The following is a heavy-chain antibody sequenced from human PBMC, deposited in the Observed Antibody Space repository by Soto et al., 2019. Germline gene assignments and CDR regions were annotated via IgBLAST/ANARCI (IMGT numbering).Heavy chain of an antibody. CDR2: IYYSGST. J-gene: IGHJ3*02. Sequence: PSETLSLTCTVPGGSISSGGYYWSWIRQHPGKGLEWIGYIYYSGSTYYNPSLKSRVTISVDTSKNQFSLKLSSVTAADTAVYYCANRVGLVVVAATRRYHDAFDIWGQGTMVTVSS. CDR1: GGSISSGGYY. CDR3: ANRVGLVVVAATRRYHDAFDI. D-gene: IGHD2-15*01. V-gene: IGHV4-31*03.